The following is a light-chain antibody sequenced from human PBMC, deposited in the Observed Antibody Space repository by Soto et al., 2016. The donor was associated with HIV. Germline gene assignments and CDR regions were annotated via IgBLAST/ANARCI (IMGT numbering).Light chain of an antibody. Sequence: DIQMTQSPSSLSASVGDRVTITCRASQSISTYLNWYQQKPGRAPKLLIYAASSLQSGVPSRFSGSGSGTDFALTISCLQSEDFATYYCQQYSSYPLAFGQGTKLEIK. CDR2: AAS. J-gene: IGKJ2*01. V-gene: IGKV1-39*01. CDR1: QSISTY. CDR3: QQYSSYPLA.